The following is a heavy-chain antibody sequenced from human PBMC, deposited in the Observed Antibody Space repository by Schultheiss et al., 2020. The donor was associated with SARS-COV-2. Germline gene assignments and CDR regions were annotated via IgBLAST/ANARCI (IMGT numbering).Heavy chain of an antibody. CDR3: ARDRRYFDWLTDAFDI. CDR2: VDFTGGT. J-gene: IGHJ3*02. Sequence: SETLSLTCGVSGGSVSSGSHYWSWIRQAPGRGLEWIGYVDFTGGTNYNPSLKSRVTMSVDTSKNQFSLKLSSVTAADTAVYYCARDRRYFDWLTDAFDIWGQGTMVTVSS. CDR1: GGSVSSGSHY. V-gene: IGHV4-61*01. D-gene: IGHD3-9*01.